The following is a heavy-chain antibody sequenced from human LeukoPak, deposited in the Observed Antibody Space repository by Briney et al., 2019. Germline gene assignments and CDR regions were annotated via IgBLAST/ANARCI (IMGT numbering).Heavy chain of an antibody. CDR3: ARVPTSSGWTGY. D-gene: IGHD6-19*01. CDR1: GFTFSSYS. V-gene: IGHV3-21*01. Sequence: GGSLRLSCAASGFTFSSYSMNWVRQAPGKGLEWVSSISSSSSYIYYADSVKGRFTISRDNAKNSLYLQVNSLRAEDTAVYYCARVPTSSGWTGYWGQGTLVTVSS. J-gene: IGHJ4*02. CDR2: ISSSSSYI.